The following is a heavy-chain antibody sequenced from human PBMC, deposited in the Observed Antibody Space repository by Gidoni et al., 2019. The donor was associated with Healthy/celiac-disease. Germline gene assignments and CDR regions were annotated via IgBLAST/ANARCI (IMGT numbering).Heavy chain of an antibody. D-gene: IGHD2-2*01. CDR3: AKDLMPASPYYYYYGMDV. V-gene: IGHV3-30*18. CDR1: GFTFSSYG. J-gene: IGHJ6*02. Sequence: GFTFSSYGMHWVRQAPGKGLELVAVISYDGSNKYYADSVKGRFTISRDNSKNTLYLQMNSLRAEDTAVYYCAKDLMPASPYYYYYGMDVWGQGTTVTVSS. CDR2: ISYDGSNK.